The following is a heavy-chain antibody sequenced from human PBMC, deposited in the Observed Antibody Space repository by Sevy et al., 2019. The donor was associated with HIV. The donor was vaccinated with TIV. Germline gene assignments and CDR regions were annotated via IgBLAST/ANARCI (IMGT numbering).Heavy chain of an antibody. J-gene: IGHJ3*01. CDR1: GFTCNTHA. D-gene: IGHD3-22*01. Sequence: GGSLRLSCAASGFTCNTHAMSWVRQAPGKGLEWVSLISGPGISTYYADSVKGRFTITRDNSKNTPYLQMNNLRDDDTAVYYCAKALNQALESMIEVVLRTLKGLDVLGQGTTVTV. CDR3: AKALNQALESMIEVVLRTLKGLDV. V-gene: IGHV3-23*01. CDR2: ISGPGIST.